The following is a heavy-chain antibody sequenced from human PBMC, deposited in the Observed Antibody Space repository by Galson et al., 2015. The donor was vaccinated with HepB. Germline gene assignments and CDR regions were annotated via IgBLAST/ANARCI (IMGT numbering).Heavy chain of an antibody. CDR3: AGVWFGYGMDV. J-gene: IGHJ6*02. Sequence: SVKVSCKASGGTFSSYTISWVRQAPGQGLEWMGWISAYNGNTNYAQKLQGRVTMTTDTSTSTAYMELRSLRSDDTAVYYCAGVWFGYGMDVWGQGTTVTVSS. CDR1: GGTFSSYT. CDR2: ISAYNGNT. V-gene: IGHV1-18*01. D-gene: IGHD3-10*01.